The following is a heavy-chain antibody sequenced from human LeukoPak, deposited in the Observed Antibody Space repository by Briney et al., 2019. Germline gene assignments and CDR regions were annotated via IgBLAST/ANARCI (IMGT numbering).Heavy chain of an antibody. CDR1: GGSISSGSYY. V-gene: IGHV4-30-4*08. CDR3: ARRRTGDYFDY. J-gene: IGHJ4*02. D-gene: IGHD7-27*01. CDR2: IYYSGST. Sequence: PSETLSLTCSVSGGSISSGSYYWSWIRQPPGKGLEWIGYIYYSGSTYYNPSLKSRVTISVDTSKNQFSLKLSSVTAADTAVYYCARRRTGDYFDYWGQGTLVTVSS.